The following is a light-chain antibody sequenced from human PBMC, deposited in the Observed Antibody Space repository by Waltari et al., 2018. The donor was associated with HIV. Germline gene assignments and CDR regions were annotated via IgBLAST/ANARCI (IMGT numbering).Light chain of an antibody. Sequence: DIQMTQSPSSLSASIGDRVSINCRASQTIAKYLNWYHQKSGKAPKLLIHGASTLQSGVPSRFSGSASGTDFTLTINSLQPEDFATYYCQQANSFPLTFGGGTKVEIK. CDR1: QTIAKY. J-gene: IGKJ4*01. CDR3: QQANSFPLT. CDR2: GAS. V-gene: IGKV1-39*01.